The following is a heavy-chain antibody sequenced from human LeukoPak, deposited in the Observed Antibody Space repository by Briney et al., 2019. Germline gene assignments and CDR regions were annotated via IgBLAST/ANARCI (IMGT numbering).Heavy chain of an antibody. D-gene: IGHD2-2*02. CDR2: FSGGDGST. J-gene: IGHJ4*02. CDR1: GFTFSSYA. Sequence: GGSLRLSCAASGFTFSSYAMSRVLQAPGKGLEWVSGFSGGDGSTSYADSVKGRFTISRDNSKNTLYLQMNSLRAEDTAVYYCAKGKVVPATIYDYWGQGTLVTVSS. CDR3: AKGKVVPATIYDY. V-gene: IGHV3-23*01.